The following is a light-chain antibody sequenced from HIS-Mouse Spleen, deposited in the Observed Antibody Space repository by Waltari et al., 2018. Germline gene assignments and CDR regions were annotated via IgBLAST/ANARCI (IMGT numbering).Light chain of an antibody. CDR3: NSRDSSGNHVV. Sequence: SSELTQDPVVSVALVPTVSITCHGDILISYDASSYQQKPGQAPVLVIYGKNNRTSGIPDRFSGSSSGNTAALTITGAQAEDEADYYCNSRDSSGNHVVFGGGTKLTVL. J-gene: IGLJ2*01. V-gene: IGLV3-19*01. CDR2: GKN. CDR1: ILISYD.